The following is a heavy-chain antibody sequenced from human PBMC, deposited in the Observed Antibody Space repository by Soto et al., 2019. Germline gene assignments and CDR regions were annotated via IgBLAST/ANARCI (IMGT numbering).Heavy chain of an antibody. Sequence: GGSLRLSCAAAGFTFSKSSMNWVRQAPGRGLEWLSYISGSGYTTYYAGSVKGRFTVSRDNAKSSLFLQMNSLRDEDTAVYYCARGDDFSYFDPWGQGTLVTVSS. V-gene: IGHV3-48*02. CDR1: GFTFSKSS. CDR3: ARGDDFSYFDP. J-gene: IGHJ5*02. D-gene: IGHD3-3*01. CDR2: ISGSGYTT.